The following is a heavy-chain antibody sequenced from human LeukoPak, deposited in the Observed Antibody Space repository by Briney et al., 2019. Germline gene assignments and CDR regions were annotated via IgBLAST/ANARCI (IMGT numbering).Heavy chain of an antibody. CDR1: GGSISSYY. Sequence: SETLSLXCTVSGGSISSYYWSWIRQPPGKGLEWIGYIYYSGSTNYNPSLKSRVTISVDTSKNQFSLKLSSVTAADTAAYYCARVEGGSGSYYMDVWGKGTTVTVSS. J-gene: IGHJ6*03. V-gene: IGHV4-59*01. D-gene: IGHD3-10*01. CDR3: ARVEGGSGSYYMDV. CDR2: IYYSGST.